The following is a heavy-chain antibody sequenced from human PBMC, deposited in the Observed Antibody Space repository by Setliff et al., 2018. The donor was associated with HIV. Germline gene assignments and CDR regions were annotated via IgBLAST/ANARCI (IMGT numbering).Heavy chain of an antibody. D-gene: IGHD7-27*01. CDR3: TSIIWAICYVDY. CDR2: FDPLKGKM. CDR1: GYSLTELS. V-gene: IGHV1-24*01. J-gene: IGHJ4*02. Sequence: ASVKVSCKVSGYSLTELSMHWVRQVPGKGFEWMGGFDPLKGKMVYAQAFRGRVTLTEVKSTETVYMELRRLGSDDTAVYYCTSIIWAICYVDYWGQGALFTVSS.